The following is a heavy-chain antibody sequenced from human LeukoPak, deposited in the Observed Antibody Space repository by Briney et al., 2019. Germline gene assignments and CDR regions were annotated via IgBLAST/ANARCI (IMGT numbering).Heavy chain of an antibody. CDR1: GGSFSSYY. J-gene: IGHJ4*02. D-gene: IGHD5-12*01. CDR2: INHSGST. V-gene: IGHV4-34*01. Sequence: SETLSLTCAVYGGSFSSYYWSWIRQPPGKGLEWIGEINHSGSTNYNPSLKSRVTISVDTSKNQFSLKLSSVTAADTAVYYCARRGWLRFDANFGYWGQGTLVTVSS. CDR3: ARRGWLRFDANFGY.